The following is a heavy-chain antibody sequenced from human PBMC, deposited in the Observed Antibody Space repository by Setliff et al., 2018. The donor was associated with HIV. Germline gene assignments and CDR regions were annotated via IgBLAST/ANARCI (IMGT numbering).Heavy chain of an antibody. Sequence: GGSLRLSCAASGFTFSSYGIHWVRQAPGKGLEWVALIWYDGSNKYYADSVKGRFTISRDNSKNTLYLQMSSLRAEDTAVYYCAKDRLEWLAPDGFDIWGLGTMVIVSS. CDR1: GFTFSSYG. D-gene: IGHD3-3*01. V-gene: IGHV3-33*06. CDR2: IWYDGSNK. CDR3: AKDRLEWLAPDGFDI. J-gene: IGHJ3*02.